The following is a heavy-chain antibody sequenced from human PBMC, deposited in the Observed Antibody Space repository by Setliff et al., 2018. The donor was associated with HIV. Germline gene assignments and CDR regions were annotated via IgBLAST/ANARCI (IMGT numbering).Heavy chain of an antibody. Sequence: GGSLRLSCAASGFTFSSCTMNWVRQAPGKGLEWVSSISSSSYYIYYADSVKGRFTISRDNAKNSLFLQMNSLRAEDTAVYYCASIELAAMVPVDYWGQGTLVTVSS. CDR3: ASIELAAMVPVDY. V-gene: IGHV3-21*01. CDR1: GFTFSSCT. CDR2: ISSSSYYI. D-gene: IGHD5-18*01. J-gene: IGHJ4*02.